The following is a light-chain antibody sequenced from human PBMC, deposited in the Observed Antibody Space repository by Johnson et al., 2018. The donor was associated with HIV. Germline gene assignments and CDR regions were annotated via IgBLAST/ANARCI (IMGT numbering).Light chain of an antibody. CDR3: GTWDTSLGAQYV. J-gene: IGLJ1*01. CDR1: SSNIGNNY. Sequence: QSVLTQPPSVSAAPGQKVTISCSGSSSNIGNNYVSWYQQVPGTAPKLLIFDNNKRPSGIPDRFSGSKSGTSATLAITGLQTGDEADYYCGTWDTSLGAQYVFGSGTKVTVL. V-gene: IGLV1-51*01. CDR2: DNN.